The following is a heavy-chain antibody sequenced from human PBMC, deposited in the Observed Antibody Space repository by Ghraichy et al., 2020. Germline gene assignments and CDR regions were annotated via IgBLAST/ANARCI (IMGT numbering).Heavy chain of an antibody. CDR1: GFSLTNTRMG. CDR3: ERTYVGYDISSRHYRHLDY. D-gene: IGHD3-9*01. Sequence: SGPTLVKPTETLTLTCTVSGFSLTNTRMGVIWIRQPPGKALEWLAHIFSNDDKSYNTSLQTRLTVSRDTAQSQVVLTMANIGPVDTGTYYCERTYVGYDISSRHYRHLDYWGQGTRVTVSS. V-gene: IGHV2-26*01. J-gene: IGHJ4*01. CDR2: IFSNDDK.